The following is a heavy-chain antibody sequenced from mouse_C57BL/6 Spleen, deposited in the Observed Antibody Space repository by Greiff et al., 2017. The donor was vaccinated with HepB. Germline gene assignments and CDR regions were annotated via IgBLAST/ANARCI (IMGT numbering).Heavy chain of an antibody. CDR2: ISYDGSN. Sequence: EVQLQQSGPGLVKPSQSLSLTCSVTGYSITSGYYWNWIRQFPGNKLEWMGYISYDGSNNYNPSLKNRISITRDTSKNQFFLKLNSVTTEDTATYYCALERGAFAYWGQGTLVTVSA. V-gene: IGHV3-6*01. CDR1: GYSITSGYY. D-gene: IGHD3-1*01. J-gene: IGHJ3*01. CDR3: ALERGAFAY.